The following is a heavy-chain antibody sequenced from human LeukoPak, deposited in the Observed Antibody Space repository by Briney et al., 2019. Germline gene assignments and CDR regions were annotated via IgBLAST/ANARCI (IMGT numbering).Heavy chain of an antibody. J-gene: IGHJ4*02. CDR2: LRGSGGST. V-gene: IGHV3-23*01. CDR3: AKDVRCSSTSCLFDY. D-gene: IGHD2-2*01. CDR1: GFTFSRYA. Sequence: PGGSLRLSCAASGFTFSRYAMSWVRPAPGGGLEWVSALRGSGGSTYYADSVKGRFSISRDNSKNTLYLQMNSLRAEETAVYYCAKDVRCSSTSCLFDYWGEGTLVTVSS.